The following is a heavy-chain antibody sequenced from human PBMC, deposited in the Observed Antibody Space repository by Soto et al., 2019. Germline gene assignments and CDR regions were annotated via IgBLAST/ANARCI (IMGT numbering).Heavy chain of an antibody. CDR1: GYSFTSYW. J-gene: IGHJ6*02. CDR2: IYPLDSET. CDR3: ARFGNGYYDSSGYYFGV. V-gene: IGHV5-51*01. D-gene: IGHD3-22*01. Sequence: GESLKISCKGSGYSFTSYWIGWVRQMPGKGLEWMGIIYPLDSETRYSPSFQGQVTISADTSISTAYLQWSSLKASDTAMYYCARFGNGYYDSSGYYFGVWGQGTTVTVSS.